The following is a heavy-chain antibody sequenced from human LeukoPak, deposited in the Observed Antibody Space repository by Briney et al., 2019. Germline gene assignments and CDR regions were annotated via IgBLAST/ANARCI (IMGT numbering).Heavy chain of an antibody. CDR3: TAHSGSYYRSPFGY. CDR2: IKSKTDGGTT. D-gene: IGHD1-26*01. J-gene: IGHJ4*02. Sequence: GGSLRLSCAASGFTFSNAWMNWVRQAPGKGLEWVGRIKSKTDGGTTDYAAPVKGRFTISRDDSKNTLYLQMNSLKTEDTAVYYCTAHSGSYYRSPFGYWGQGTLVTVSS. CDR1: GFTFSNAW. V-gene: IGHV3-15*07.